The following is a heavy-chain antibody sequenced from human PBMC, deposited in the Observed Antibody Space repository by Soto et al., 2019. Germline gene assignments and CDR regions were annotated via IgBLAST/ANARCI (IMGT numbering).Heavy chain of an antibody. CDR3: ARAWTAAAGWANWFDL. CDR2: IFHDGTT. CDR1: GGSISGVGYY. J-gene: IGHJ5*02. D-gene: IGHD6-13*01. Sequence: QLQLQESGPGLVEPSQTLSLTCTVSGGSISGVGYYWSWIRQNPGKGLEWIGYIFHDGTTYYNPSLKSRLTISVDTSQTQFSLKLNSVTAADTAVYYCARAWTAAAGWANWFDLWGQGTLVTVSS. V-gene: IGHV4-31*03.